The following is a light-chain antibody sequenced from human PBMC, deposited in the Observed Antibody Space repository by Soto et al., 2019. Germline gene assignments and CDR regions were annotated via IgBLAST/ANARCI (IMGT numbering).Light chain of an antibody. CDR2: TAS. CDR3: QQLTSFPFT. CDR1: QSISTT. J-gene: IGKJ5*01. V-gene: IGKV1-9*01. Sequence: DIQLTQSPSFLSASVGDRVTITCRASQSISTTLAWYQQKPGNAPKLLIYTASTLQSGVPSRFSGSGSGTEFTLTISSLLPEDFATYHCQQLTSFPFTFGQGTRLEIK.